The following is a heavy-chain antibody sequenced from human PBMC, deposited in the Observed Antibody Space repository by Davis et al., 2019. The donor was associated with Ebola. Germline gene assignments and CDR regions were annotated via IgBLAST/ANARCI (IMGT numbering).Heavy chain of an antibody. Sequence: GESLKISCAASGFTFSTYWMNWVRQAPGKGLVWVSRITSDGSAGTYADSVQGRFTISRDNAKNTLFLQLNSLRVEDTAIYYCARREAASIDYWGQGTLVTVSS. CDR3: ARREAASIDY. CDR2: ITSDGSAG. D-gene: IGHD6-25*01. V-gene: IGHV3-74*01. J-gene: IGHJ4*02. CDR1: GFTFSTYW.